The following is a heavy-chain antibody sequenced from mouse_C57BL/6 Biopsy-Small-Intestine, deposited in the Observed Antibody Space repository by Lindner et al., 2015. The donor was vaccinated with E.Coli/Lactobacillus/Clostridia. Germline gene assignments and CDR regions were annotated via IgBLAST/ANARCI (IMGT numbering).Heavy chain of an antibody. Sequence: VQLQESGGGLVKPGGSLKLSCAASGFTFSDYGMHWVRQAPEQGLEWVAYISSGSSTIYYADTVKGRFTISRDNAKNTLFLQMTSLRSEDTAMYYCARTEDYYGNFDVWGTGTTVTVSS. CDR2: ISSGSSTI. CDR1: GFTFSDYG. D-gene: IGHD1-1*01. CDR3: ARTEDYYGNFDV. V-gene: IGHV5-17*01. J-gene: IGHJ1*03.